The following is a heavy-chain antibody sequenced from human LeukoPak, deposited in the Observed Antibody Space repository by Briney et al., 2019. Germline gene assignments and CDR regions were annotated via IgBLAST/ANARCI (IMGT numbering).Heavy chain of an antibody. V-gene: IGHV1-69*05. CDR3: AREGGVREYFDY. Sequence: GASVKVSCKASGGTFSSYAISWVRQAPGQGLEWMGGIIPIFGTANYAQKFQGRVTITTDESTSTAYMELSGLRSEDAAVYYCAREGGVREYFDYWGQGTLVTVSS. CDR1: GGTFSSYA. CDR2: IIPIFGTA. D-gene: IGHD3-16*01. J-gene: IGHJ4*02.